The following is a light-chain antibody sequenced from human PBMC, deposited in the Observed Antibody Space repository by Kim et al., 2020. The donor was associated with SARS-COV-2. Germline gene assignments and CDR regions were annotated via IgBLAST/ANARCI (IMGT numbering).Light chain of an antibody. V-gene: IGKV3-15*01. J-gene: IGKJ1*01. CDR1: QSVSSN. Sequence: EIVMTQSPATLSVSPGGRATLSCRASQSVSSNLAWYQQKPGQAPRLVIYGASTRATGIPARFSGSGSGTEFTLTISSLQSEDFAVYYCQQSDNWPRTFGQGTKVDIK. CDR2: GAS. CDR3: QQSDNWPRT.